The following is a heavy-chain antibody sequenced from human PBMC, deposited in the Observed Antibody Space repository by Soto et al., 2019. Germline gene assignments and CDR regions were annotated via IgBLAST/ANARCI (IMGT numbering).Heavy chain of an antibody. Sequence: SLRLSCAASGFTFSSYAMHWVRQAPGKGLEWVAVISYDGSNKYYADSVKGRFTIPRDNSKNTLYLQMNSLRAEDTAVYYCARDHHDYWGQGTLVTVSS. CDR1: GFTFSSYA. J-gene: IGHJ4*02. CDR3: ARDHHDY. V-gene: IGHV3-30-3*01. CDR2: ISYDGSNK.